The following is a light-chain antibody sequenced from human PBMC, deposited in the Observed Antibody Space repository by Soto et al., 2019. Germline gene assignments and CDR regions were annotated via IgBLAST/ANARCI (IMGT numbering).Light chain of an antibody. CDR2: HAS. CDR3: QQYRTYS. CDR1: ESISNW. Sequence: IQLTQSPTTLPASVGERVTLTCRASESISNWLAWYQQRPGTAPKLLIYHASILETAVTSRFSGNGSGTEFTLTISSLQPGDFATYYCQQYRTYSFGQGSRVEIK. J-gene: IGKJ1*01. V-gene: IGKV1-5*01.